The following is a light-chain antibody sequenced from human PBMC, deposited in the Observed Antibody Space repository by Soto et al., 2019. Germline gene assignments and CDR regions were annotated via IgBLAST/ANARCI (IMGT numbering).Light chain of an antibody. Sequence: QPASVSGSPGQSITISCTGTSSDVGSYNLVSWYQQHPGKAPKLIIYEVSERPSGVSHRFSGSKTGNTASLTISGLQAEDEADYYCCSYATPRLFGGGTKLTVL. CDR2: EVS. J-gene: IGLJ2*01. CDR1: SSDVGSYNL. CDR3: CSYATPRL. V-gene: IGLV2-23*02.